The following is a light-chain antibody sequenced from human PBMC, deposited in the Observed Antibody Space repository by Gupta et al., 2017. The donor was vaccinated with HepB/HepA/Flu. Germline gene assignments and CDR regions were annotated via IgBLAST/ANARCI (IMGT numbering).Light chain of an antibody. CDR1: SGHSNYA. CDR3: QTWDTGILV. J-gene: IGLJ3*02. Sequence: QLVLTQSPSASASLGASVKLTCTLSSGHSNYAIAWHQHQPDKGPRYLMSINNDGSHTKGDGIPDRFSGSSSGAERYLIISSLQSEDEADYYCQTWDTGILVFGGGTKLTVL. CDR2: INNDGSH. V-gene: IGLV4-69*01.